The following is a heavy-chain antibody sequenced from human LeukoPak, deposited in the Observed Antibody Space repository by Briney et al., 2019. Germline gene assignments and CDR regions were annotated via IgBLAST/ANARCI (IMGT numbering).Heavy chain of an antibody. CDR2: VNNNGGST. J-gene: IGHJ4*02. D-gene: IGHD3-22*01. CDR3: ARVGDSSGYIPYFFDY. Sequence: GGSLRLSCSASGFTFSSFAMHWVRQAPGKGLEYVSAVNNNGGSTFYSDSVKGRFTISRDNSKNTLYLQMSSLRAEDTAVYYCARVGDSSGYIPYFFDYWGQGTLVTVSS. CDR1: GFTFSSFA. V-gene: IGHV3-64D*06.